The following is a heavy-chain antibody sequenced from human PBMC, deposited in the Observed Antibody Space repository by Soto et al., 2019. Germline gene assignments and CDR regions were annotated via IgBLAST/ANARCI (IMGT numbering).Heavy chain of an antibody. J-gene: IGHJ6*01. CDR1: GFTFNDHY. CDR3: ARGVVILHSYSGLDV. D-gene: IGHD3-3*01. Sequence: EVQLVESGGALVQPGGYLRLSCAASGFTFNDHYMDCVRQAPGKGLEWVGRSRDKGNSYSTDYDAAVKGSFTVSRDDSKNSLFLHMNSLKTEDTAVYYCARGVVILHSYSGLDVWGQGTTVTISS. V-gene: IGHV3-72*01. CDR2: SRDKGNSYST.